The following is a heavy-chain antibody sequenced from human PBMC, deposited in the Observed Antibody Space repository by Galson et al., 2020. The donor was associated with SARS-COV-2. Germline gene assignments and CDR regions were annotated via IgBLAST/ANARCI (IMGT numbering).Heavy chain of an antibody. CDR2: ISTSSSYT. CDR3: ARDEGIRGYMCGRLYFGLDV. D-gene: IGHD5-18*01. CDR1: GFTFSTYS. V-gene: IGHV3-21*01. Sequence: NSGGSLRLYCAASGFTFSTYSMNWVRLAPGKGLEWVSSISTSSSYTYYVDSVKGRFSISRDNPRNSLYLQMNSLRAEDTTVYYCARDEGIRGYMCGRLYFGLDVWGQGATVTVSS. J-gene: IGHJ6*02.